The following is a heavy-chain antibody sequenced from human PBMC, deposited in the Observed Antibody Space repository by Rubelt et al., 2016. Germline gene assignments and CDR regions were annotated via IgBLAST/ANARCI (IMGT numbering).Heavy chain of an antibody. CDR1: GFTVSTNY. Sequence: EVQLVESGGGLVQPGGSLRLSCAASGFTVSTNYMSWVRQAPGKGLEWVSVIYSDGSSHYADSVKGRFTIFRDNSENTLDLQTNSLRVEDTAVYYCARGRYITSSYYFGQWGQGSLVTVSS. V-gene: IGHV3-66*01. D-gene: IGHD6-6*01. CDR2: IYSDGSS. J-gene: IGHJ4*02. CDR3: ARGRYITSSYYFGQ.